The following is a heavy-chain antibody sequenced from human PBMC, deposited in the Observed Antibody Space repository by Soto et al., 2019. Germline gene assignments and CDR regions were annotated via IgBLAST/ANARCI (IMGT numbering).Heavy chain of an antibody. CDR3: ARAITIFGVARSNYYYYGMDV. J-gene: IGHJ6*02. Sequence: SETLSLTCTVSGGSVSSGSYYWSWIRQPPGKGLEWIGYIYYSGSTNYNPSLKSRVTISVDTSKNQFSLKLSSVTAADTAVYYCARAITIFGVARSNYYYYGMDVWGQGTTVTVS. V-gene: IGHV4-61*01. CDR2: IYYSGST. D-gene: IGHD3-3*01. CDR1: GGSVSSGSYY.